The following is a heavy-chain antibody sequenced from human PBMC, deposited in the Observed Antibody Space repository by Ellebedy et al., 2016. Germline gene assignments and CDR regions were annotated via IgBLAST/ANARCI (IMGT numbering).Heavy chain of an antibody. CDR3: ARGASSSNY. CDR1: GFTFSGYS. Sequence: GGSLRLXXAASGFTFSGYSMSWVRQAPGKGLEWVSVIYSGGSTYYADSVKGRFTISRDNAKNSLYLQMNSLRAEDTAVYYCARGASSSNYWGQGTLVTVSS. V-gene: IGHV3-66*01. CDR2: IYSGGST. J-gene: IGHJ4*02. D-gene: IGHD6-6*01.